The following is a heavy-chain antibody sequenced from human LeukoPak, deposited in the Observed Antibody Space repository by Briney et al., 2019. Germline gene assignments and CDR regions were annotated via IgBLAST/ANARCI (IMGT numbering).Heavy chain of an antibody. D-gene: IGHD1-26*01. J-gene: IGHJ3*02. Sequence: GGSLRLSCTASEFTFSRYWMSWVRQAPGKGLEWVANIKEDGSVKYYVDSVKGRFTISRDNAKNSLYLQMNSLRAEDTAVYYCAGRIFDIWGQGTMVTVSS. V-gene: IGHV3-7*01. CDR3: AGRIFDI. CDR1: EFTFSRYW. CDR2: IKEDGSVK.